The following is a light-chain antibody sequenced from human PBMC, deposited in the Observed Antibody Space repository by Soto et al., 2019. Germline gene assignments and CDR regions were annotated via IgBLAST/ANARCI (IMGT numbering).Light chain of an antibody. CDR2: DTS. Sequence: DIVLTHSPGTLSLSPGDRATLSCRASQSLRSSLAWYQQKPGQAPRLLIYDTSSRASGIPDRFSGSGSGTDFTLTISRLETEDFAVFYCQQYGTSEIIFGQGTRLEI. CDR1: QSLRSS. J-gene: IGKJ5*01. CDR3: QQYGTSEII. V-gene: IGKV3-20*01.